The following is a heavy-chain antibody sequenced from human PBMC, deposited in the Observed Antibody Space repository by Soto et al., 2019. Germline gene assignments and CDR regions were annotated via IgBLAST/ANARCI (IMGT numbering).Heavy chain of an antibody. J-gene: IGHJ2*01. CDR2: IIPIFGTA. Sequence: QVQLVQSGAEVKKPGSSVKVSCKASGGTFSSYAISWVRQAPGQGLEWMGGIIPIFGTANYAQKLQGRVTITADESTSTAYMELSSLISEDTAVYYCARDSAPVTIFGVTLDLWGRGTLVTVSS. CDR1: GGTFSSYA. CDR3: ARDSAPVTIFGVTLDL. D-gene: IGHD3-3*01. V-gene: IGHV1-69*12.